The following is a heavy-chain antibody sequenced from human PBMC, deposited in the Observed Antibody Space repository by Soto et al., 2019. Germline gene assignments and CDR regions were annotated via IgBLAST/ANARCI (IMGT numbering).Heavy chain of an antibody. D-gene: IGHD4-17*01. CDR3: AKRTRTVAGFDY. Sequence: EVQLLESGGGLVQPGGSLRLSCAASGFTFSNYAMTWVRQAPGKGLEWVSVITGSGGGTYFVDSVKGRFTISRDNSKITVYLQMNSLRAEDTAVYYCAKRTRTVAGFDYWGQGTLVSVSS. V-gene: IGHV3-23*01. J-gene: IGHJ4*02. CDR2: ITGSGGGT. CDR1: GFTFSNYA.